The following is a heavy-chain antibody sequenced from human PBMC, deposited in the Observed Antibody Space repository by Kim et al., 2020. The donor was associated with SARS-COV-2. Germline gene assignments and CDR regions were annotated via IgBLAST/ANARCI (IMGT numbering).Heavy chain of an antibody. V-gene: IGHV3-21*01. CDR1: GFTFSSYS. CDR3: ARDLRDGYNLGAS. D-gene: IGHD5-12*01. J-gene: IGHJ4*02. Sequence: GGSLRLSCAASGFTFSSYSMNWVRQAPGKGLEWVSSISSSSSYIYYADSVKGRFTISRDNAKNSLYLQMNSLRAEDTAVYYCARDLRDGYNLGASWGQGTLVTVSS. CDR2: ISSSSSYI.